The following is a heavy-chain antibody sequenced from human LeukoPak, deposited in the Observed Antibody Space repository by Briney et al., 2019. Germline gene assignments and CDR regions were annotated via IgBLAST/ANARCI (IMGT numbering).Heavy chain of an antibody. Sequence: PGGSLRLSCAASGFIFSTYGLHWVRQAPGKGLEWVAIIWYDGNNKYYADSVKGRFTISRDNSKNTLHLQMNSLRVEDTATYYCARDSTGIDYWGQGTLVTASS. V-gene: IGHV3-33*01. CDR1: GFIFSTYG. J-gene: IGHJ4*02. CDR3: ARDSTGIDY. D-gene: IGHD1-14*01. CDR2: IWYDGNNK.